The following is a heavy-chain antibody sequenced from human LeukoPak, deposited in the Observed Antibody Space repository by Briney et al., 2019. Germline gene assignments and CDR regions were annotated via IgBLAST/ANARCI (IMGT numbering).Heavy chain of an antibody. Sequence: GGSLRLSCAASGFTFSSYSMNWVRQAPGKGLEWVSYISSSSSTIYYADSVKGRFTISRDNAKNSLYLQMNSLRAEDTAVYYCASLAVAGSVGCWGQGTLVTVSS. J-gene: IGHJ4*02. CDR3: ASLAVAGSVGC. D-gene: IGHD6-19*01. V-gene: IGHV3-48*01. CDR1: GFTFSSYS. CDR2: ISSSSSTI.